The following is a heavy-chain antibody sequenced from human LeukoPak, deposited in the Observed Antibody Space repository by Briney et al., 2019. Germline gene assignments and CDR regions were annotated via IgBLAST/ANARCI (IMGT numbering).Heavy chain of an antibody. CDR2: INSDGSST. D-gene: IGHD1-26*01. Sequence: GGALRISCAASGFTFSKYWVHRGRQAPGEGLVWVSRINSDGSSTSYADSVKGRFTISRDNAKNTLYLQMNSLRAEDTAVYYCARVSSGSYFGYYYYYMDVWGKGTTVTVSS. V-gene: IGHV3-74*01. CDR3: ARVSSGSYFGYYYYYMDV. J-gene: IGHJ6*03. CDR1: GFTFSKYW.